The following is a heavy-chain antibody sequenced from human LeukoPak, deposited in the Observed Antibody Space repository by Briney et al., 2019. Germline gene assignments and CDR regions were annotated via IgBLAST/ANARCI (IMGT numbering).Heavy chain of an antibody. D-gene: IGHD3-3*01. CDR1: GYTFTSYD. J-gene: IGHJ5*02. CDR3: ATQRNYDFWSGFRFDP. Sequence: ASVKVSCKASGYTFTSYDINWVRQATGQGLEWMGWMNPNSGNTGYAQKFQGRVTMTRNTSISTAYMELSSLGSEDTAVYYCATQRNYDFWSGFRFDPWGQGTLVTVSS. CDR2: MNPNSGNT. V-gene: IGHV1-8*01.